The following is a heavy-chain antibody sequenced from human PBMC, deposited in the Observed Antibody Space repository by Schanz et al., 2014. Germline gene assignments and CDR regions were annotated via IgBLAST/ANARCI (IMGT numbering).Heavy chain of an antibody. J-gene: IGHJ4*02. CDR3: AKSYDTSGYSGFDY. Sequence: VQLVESGGGLVQPGGSLRLSCAASGFTFSSNWMNWVRQAPGRGLEWVAVISYHGSERYYADSVKGRFTISRDNSKNTLYLQMNSLRTEDTAVYFCAKSYDTSGYSGFDYWGQGTLVTVSS. V-gene: IGHV3-30*18. CDR1: GFTFSSNW. CDR2: ISYHGSER. D-gene: IGHD3-22*01.